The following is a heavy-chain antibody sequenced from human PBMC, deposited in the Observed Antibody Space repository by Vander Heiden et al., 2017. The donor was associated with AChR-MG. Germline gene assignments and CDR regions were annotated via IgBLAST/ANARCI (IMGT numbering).Heavy chain of an antibody. J-gene: IGHJ6*02. V-gene: IGHV3-33*08. CDR1: GFTFSSHG. Sequence: QVQLVESGGGAVQPGRALRLACPASGFTFSSHGMHWVRQAPGKGLEWVAVIWYDGSNKYYADSVKGRFTISRDNSKNTLYLQMNSLRAEETAVYYCARVIQLGTVGDYYYYGMDVWGHGTTVTVSS. CDR3: ARVIQLGTVGDYYYYGMDV. D-gene: IGHD5-18*01. CDR2: IWYDGSNK.